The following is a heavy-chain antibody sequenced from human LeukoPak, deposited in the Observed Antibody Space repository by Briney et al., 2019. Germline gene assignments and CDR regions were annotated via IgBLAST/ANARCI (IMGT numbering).Heavy chain of an antibody. CDR3: ARHRWELLSNFDY. CDR2: IYHSGST. J-gene: IGHJ4*02. D-gene: IGHD1-26*01. V-gene: IGHV4-38-2*01. CDR1: GYSISSGYY. Sequence: SETLSLTCAVSGYSISSGYYWGWIRQPPGKGLEGIGSIYHSGSTYYNPSLKSRVTISVDTSKNQFSLKLSSVTAADTAVYYCARHRWELLSNFDYWGQGTLVTVSS.